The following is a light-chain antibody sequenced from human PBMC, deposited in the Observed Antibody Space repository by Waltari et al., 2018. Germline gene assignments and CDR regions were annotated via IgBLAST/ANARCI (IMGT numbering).Light chain of an antibody. Sequence: QSALTQPAPVSGSPGQSITIPCTGTNNDVVNYYLVSWYRQYPGKAPKLMIYEFFKRPSGVSIRFSASKSGNTASLTISGLQAEDEADYYCSSYAGTSSAYVFGTGTKVTVL. CDR1: NNDVVNYYL. J-gene: IGLJ1*01. CDR3: SSYAGTSSAYV. V-gene: IGLV2-23*02. CDR2: EFF.